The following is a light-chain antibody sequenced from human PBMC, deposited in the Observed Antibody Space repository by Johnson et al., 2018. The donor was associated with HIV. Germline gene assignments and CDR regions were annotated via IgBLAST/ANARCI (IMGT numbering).Light chain of an antibody. CDR3: GTWNSSLSAYV. Sequence: QAVLTQPPSASGTPGERVTISCSGSSSNIGSDPVNWYQQLPGTAPKLLIYRNNQRPSGVPDRFSGSKSGTSVTLGITGLQTGDEADYYCGTWNSSLSAYVCGTGTRVTVL. CDR2: RNN. CDR1: SSNIGSDP. J-gene: IGLJ1*01. V-gene: IGLV1-44*01.